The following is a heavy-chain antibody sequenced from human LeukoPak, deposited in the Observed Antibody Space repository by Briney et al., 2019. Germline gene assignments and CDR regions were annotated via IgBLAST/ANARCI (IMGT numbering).Heavy chain of an antibody. CDR2: INHSGST. CDR1: GGSFSGYY. CDR3: ARGNDYGDYVYFDY. V-gene: IGHV4-34*01. Sequence: PSETLSLTCAVYGGSFSGYYWSWIRQPPGKGLEWIGEINHSGSTNYNPSLKSRVTISVDTSKNQLSLKLSPVTAADTAVYYCARGNDYGDYVYFDYWGQGTLVTVSS. D-gene: IGHD4-17*01. J-gene: IGHJ4*02.